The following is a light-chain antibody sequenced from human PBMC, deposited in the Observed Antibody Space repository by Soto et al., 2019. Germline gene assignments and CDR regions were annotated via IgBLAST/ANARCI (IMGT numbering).Light chain of an antibody. CDR2: YDT. J-gene: IGLJ3*02. CDR3: QVWDRGSAQVV. CDR1: HIGSRG. V-gene: IGLV3-21*04. Sequence: SYELTQAPSVSVAPGQTARITCAVNHIGSRGVHWYQQKPGQAPVTVIYYDTDRPSGIPERFSGTNSGDTATLTISRVEAGDEADYYGQVWDRGSAQVVVGGGTQLTVL.